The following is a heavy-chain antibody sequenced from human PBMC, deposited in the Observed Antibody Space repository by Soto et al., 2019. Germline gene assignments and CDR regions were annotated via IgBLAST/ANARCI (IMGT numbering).Heavy chain of an antibody. CDR1: GYTFTSYA. D-gene: IGHD2-2*01. V-gene: IGHV1-3*01. J-gene: IGHJ5*02. CDR3: ARSLIVVVPSARGARFDP. CDR2: INAGNGNT. Sequence: GASVKVSCKASGYTFTSYAMHWVRQAPGQRLEWMGWINAGNGNTKYSQKFQGRVTITRDTSASTAYMELSSLRSEDTAVYYCARSLIVVVPSARGARFDPWGQGTLVTVSS.